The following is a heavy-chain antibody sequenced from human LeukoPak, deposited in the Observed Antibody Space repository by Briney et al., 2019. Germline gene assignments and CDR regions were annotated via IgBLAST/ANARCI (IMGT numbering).Heavy chain of an antibody. J-gene: IGHJ4*02. V-gene: IGHV6-1*01. CDR1: GDSVSRNSAA. CDR3: ARGFSSSWYGEDYFDL. D-gene: IGHD6-13*01. Sequence: SQTLPLTFAISGDSVSRNSAAWNWIRQSPSRGLEWLGRTYYRSKWHSDYAVSVKSRITINPDTSKNQFSLQLNSVIPEDTAVYYCARGFSSSWYGEDYFDLWGQGTLVAVSS. CDR2: TYYRSKWHS.